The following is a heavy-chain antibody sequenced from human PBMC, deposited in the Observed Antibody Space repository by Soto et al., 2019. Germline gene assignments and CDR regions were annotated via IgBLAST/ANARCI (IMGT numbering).Heavy chain of an antibody. CDR3: ARAAAAHGAGYYYGMDV. V-gene: IGHV1-2*04. J-gene: IGHJ6*04. D-gene: IGHD6-13*01. Sequence: QVQLVQSGAEVKKPGASVKVSCKASGYTFTGYYMHWVRQAPGQGLEWMGWINPNSGGKNYAQKFQGWVTMTRDTSISTAYMELSRLRSDDTAVYYCARAAAAHGAGYYYGMDVWGKGTTVTVSS. CDR1: GYTFTGYY. CDR2: INPNSGGK.